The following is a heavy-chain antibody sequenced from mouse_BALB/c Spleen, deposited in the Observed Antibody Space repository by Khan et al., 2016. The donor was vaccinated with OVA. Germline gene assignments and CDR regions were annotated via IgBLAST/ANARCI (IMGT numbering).Heavy chain of an antibody. D-gene: IGHD1-2*01. CDR1: GYSLTSYG. CDR3: ARDTTDTAD. V-gene: IGHV2-9*02. Sequence: VQLQESGPGLVAPSQSLSITCTVSGYSLTSYGVHWVLQPPGKGLEWLGIIWAGGSRNYNYAFLSRLSISKDNSNSQVFFKMNSLQTDDTAIDYCARDTTDTADWGEGTLVTVSA. J-gene: IGHJ3*01. CDR2: IWAGGSR.